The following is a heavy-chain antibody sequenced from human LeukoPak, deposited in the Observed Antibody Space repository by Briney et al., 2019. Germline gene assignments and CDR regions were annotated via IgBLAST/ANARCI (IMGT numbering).Heavy chain of an antibody. CDR2: IYYSGST. J-gene: IGHJ4*02. Sequence: SETLSLTCTVSGGSISSSSYYWGWIRQPPGKGLEWIGYIYYSGSTNYNPSLKSRVTISVDTSKNQFSLKLSSVTAADTALYYCARSSTYYYDSSAYPGYWGQGTLVTVSS. CDR1: GGSISSSSYY. CDR3: ARSSTYYYDSSAYPGY. V-gene: IGHV4-61*05. D-gene: IGHD3-22*01.